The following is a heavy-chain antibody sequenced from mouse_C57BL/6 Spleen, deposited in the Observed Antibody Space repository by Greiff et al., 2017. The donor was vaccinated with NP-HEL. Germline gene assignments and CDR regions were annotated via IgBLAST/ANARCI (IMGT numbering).Heavy chain of an antibody. CDR2: ISDGGSYT. J-gene: IGHJ3*01. Sequence: EVQGVESGGGLVKPGGSLKLSCAASGFTFSSYAMSWVRQTPEKRLEWVATISDGGSYTYYPDNVKGRFTISRDHAKNNLYLQMSHLKSEDTAMYYCASPHYYGSSFPFAYWGQGTLVTVSA. CDR1: GFTFSSYA. CDR3: ASPHYYGSSFPFAY. D-gene: IGHD1-1*01. V-gene: IGHV5-4*01.